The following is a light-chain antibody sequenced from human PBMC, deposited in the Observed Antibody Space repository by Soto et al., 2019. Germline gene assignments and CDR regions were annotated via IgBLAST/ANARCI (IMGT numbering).Light chain of an antibody. Sequence: QSALTQPASVSGSPGQSITISCTGTSSDVGSYNLVSWYQQHPGKAPKLMIYEGGKRPSGVSNRVSGSKSGNTAALTFSGLQPEDEGDYYCCSYAGSVVFGGGTQLTVL. V-gene: IGLV2-23*01. CDR2: EGG. J-gene: IGLJ2*01. CDR1: SSDVGSYNL. CDR3: CSYAGSVV.